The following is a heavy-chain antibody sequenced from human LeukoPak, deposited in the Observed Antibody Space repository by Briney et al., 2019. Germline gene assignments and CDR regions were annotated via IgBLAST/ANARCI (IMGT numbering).Heavy chain of an antibody. D-gene: IGHD4-17*01. CDR2: ISGSGGST. CDR1: GFTFSRYA. V-gene: IGHV3-23*01. CDR3: AKDRLRYGDNGICFDY. J-gene: IGHJ4*02. Sequence: GGSLRLSCAASGFTFSRYAMSWVRQAPGKGLEWVSAISGSGGSTYYADSVKGRFTISRDNSKNTLYLQMNSLRAEDTAVYYCAKDRLRYGDNGICFDYWGQGTLVTVSS.